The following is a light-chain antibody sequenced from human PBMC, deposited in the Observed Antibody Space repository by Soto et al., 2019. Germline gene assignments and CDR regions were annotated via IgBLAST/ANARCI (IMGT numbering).Light chain of an antibody. V-gene: IGLV2-14*03. CDR1: RREGGGYKY. Sequence: SLLTQPASLSGSSGQSITISCPGTRREGGGYKYFSWDQQHPGKAPKLMIYDVSNRPSGVSNRFSGSKSGNTASLTISGLQAEDEADYYCSSYTSSSTLVFATGTKVTVL. J-gene: IGLJ1*01. CDR3: SSYTSSSTLV. CDR2: DVS.